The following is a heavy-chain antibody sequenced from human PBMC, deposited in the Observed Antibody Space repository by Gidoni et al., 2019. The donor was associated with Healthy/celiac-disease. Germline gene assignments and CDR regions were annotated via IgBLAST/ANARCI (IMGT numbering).Heavy chain of an antibody. CDR2: ISAYNGNT. CDR3: ARDRGRGYSYGRFDY. D-gene: IGHD5-18*01. J-gene: IGHJ4*02. Sequence: QVQLVQSGAEVTKPGASVKVSCKVSGYTFTSYGISWVRQAPGQGLEWMGWISAYNGNTNYAQKLQGRVTMTTDTSTSTAYMELRSLRSDDTAVYYCARDRGRGYSYGRFDYWGQGTLVTVSS. V-gene: IGHV1-18*01. CDR1: GYTFTSYG.